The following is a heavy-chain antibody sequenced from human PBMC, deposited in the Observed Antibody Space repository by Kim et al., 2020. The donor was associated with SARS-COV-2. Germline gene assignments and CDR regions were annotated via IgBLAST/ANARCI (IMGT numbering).Heavy chain of an antibody. V-gene: IGHV1-24*01. Sequence: ASVKVSCKVSGYTLTELSMHWVRQAPGKGLEWMGGFDPEDGETIYAQKFQGRVTMTEDTSTDTAYMELSSLRSEDTAVYYCATGAGTFGGVIASIDYWGQGTLVTVSS. J-gene: IGHJ4*02. CDR3: ATGAGTFGGVIASIDY. D-gene: IGHD3-16*02. CDR1: GYTLTELS. CDR2: FDPEDGET.